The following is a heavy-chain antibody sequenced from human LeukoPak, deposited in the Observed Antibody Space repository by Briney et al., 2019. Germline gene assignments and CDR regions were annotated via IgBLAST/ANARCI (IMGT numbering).Heavy chain of an antibody. Sequence: ASVKVSCKASGYTFTGYYMHWVRQAPGQGLEWMGWINPNSGGTNYAQKFQGRVTMTRDTSIGTAYMELSRLRSDDTAVYYCARSYPIAAADNYFDYWGQGTLVTVSS. CDR1: GYTFTGYY. V-gene: IGHV1-2*02. CDR2: INPNSGGT. CDR3: ARSYPIAAADNYFDY. J-gene: IGHJ4*02. D-gene: IGHD6-13*01.